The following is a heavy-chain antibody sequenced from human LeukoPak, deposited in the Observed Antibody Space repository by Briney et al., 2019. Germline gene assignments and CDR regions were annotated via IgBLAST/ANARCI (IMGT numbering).Heavy chain of an antibody. V-gene: IGHV3-21*01. CDR3: ARDPDSSSFVLDS. Sequence: GGSLRLSCAGSGFNFSSYYINWVRQAPGKGLEWVSSISGSTSYIYYADSVKGRFTISRDNAKKSLFLQMNSLRAEDTAVYYCARDPDSSSFVLDSWGQGTLVTVSS. CDR2: ISGSTSYI. CDR1: GFNFSSYY. D-gene: IGHD6-6*01. J-gene: IGHJ4*02.